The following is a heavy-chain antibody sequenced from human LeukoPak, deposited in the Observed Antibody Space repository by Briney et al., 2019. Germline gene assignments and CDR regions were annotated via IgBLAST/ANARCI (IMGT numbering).Heavy chain of an antibody. CDR1: GYTFTSYG. Sequence: ASVKVSCKASGYTFTSYGITWVRQAPGQGLEWMGWINPNSGGTNYAQKFQGRVTMTRDTSISTAYMELSRLRSDDTAVYYCARPYCSSTSCYIGNWFDPWGQGTLVTVSS. CDR3: ARPYCSSTSCYIGNWFDP. D-gene: IGHD2-2*02. CDR2: INPNSGGT. V-gene: IGHV1-2*02. J-gene: IGHJ5*02.